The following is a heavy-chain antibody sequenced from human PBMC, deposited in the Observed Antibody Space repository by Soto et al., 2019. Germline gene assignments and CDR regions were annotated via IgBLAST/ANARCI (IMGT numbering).Heavy chain of an antibody. D-gene: IGHD3-3*01. J-gene: IGHJ5*02. CDR1: GFTFSSYS. V-gene: IGHV3-21*01. CDR3: AREGSDDFWSGYPNWFAP. Sequence: EVQLVESGGGLVKPGGSLRLSCAASGFTFSSYSMNWVRQAPGKGLEWVSSISSSSSYIYYADSVKGRFTISRDNAKNSLYLQMNSLRAEDTAVYYCAREGSDDFWSGYPNWFAPWGQGTLVTVSS. CDR2: ISSSSSYI.